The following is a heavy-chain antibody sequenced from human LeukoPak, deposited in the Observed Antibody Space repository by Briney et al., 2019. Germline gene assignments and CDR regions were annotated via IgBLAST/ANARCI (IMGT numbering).Heavy chain of an antibody. Sequence: GGSLRLSCAVSGFSVSGYWMTWVRQAPGKGLEWVSSISSSSSYIYYADSVKGRFTISRDNAKNSLYLQMNSLRAEDTAVYYCARDVWDSSGWGTFDYWGQGTLVTVSS. V-gene: IGHV3-21*01. CDR1: GFSVSGYW. J-gene: IGHJ4*02. CDR3: ARDVWDSSGWGTFDY. CDR2: ISSSSSYI. D-gene: IGHD6-19*01.